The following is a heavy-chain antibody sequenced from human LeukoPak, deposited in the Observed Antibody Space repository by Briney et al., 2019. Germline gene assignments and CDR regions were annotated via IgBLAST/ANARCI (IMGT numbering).Heavy chain of an antibody. CDR2: IKSKTDGGTT. CDR3: TAPYYDFWSGSLGFDP. V-gene: IGHV3-15*07. J-gene: IGHJ5*02. D-gene: IGHD3-3*01. Sequence: GGSLRLSCAASGFTFSNYAMNWVRQAPGKGLEWVGRIKSKTDGGTTDYAAPVKGRFTISRDDSKNTLYLQMNSLKTEDTAVYYCTAPYYDFWSGSLGFDPWGQGTLVTVSS. CDR1: GFTFSNYA.